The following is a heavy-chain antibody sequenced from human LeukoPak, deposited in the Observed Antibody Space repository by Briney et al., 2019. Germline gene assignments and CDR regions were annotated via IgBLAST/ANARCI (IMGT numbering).Heavy chain of an antibody. Sequence: GGALRLPCAASGFSFRTCWMTWVRQAPGKGLEWLSNIKQDESEKYYADSVKGRFTISRDNAKNSLFLQMNNLRAEDTAVYYCGTLVTGTIPYIVYWGQGTLVTVSS. V-gene: IGHV3-7*01. CDR2: IKQDESEK. CDR3: GTLVTGTIPYIVY. D-gene: IGHD1-20*01. CDR1: GFSFRTCW. J-gene: IGHJ4*02.